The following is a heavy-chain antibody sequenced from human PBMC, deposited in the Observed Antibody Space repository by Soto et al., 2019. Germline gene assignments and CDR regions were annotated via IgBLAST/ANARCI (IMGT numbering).Heavy chain of an antibody. CDR1: GGSISSSSYY. Sequence: PSETLSLTCTVSGGSISSSSYYWGWIRQPPGKGLEWIGSIYYSGSTYYNPSLKSRVTISVDTSKNQFSLKLSSVTAADTAVYYCARLLSWFAPWGQGTLVTVS. V-gene: IGHV4-39*01. CDR2: IYYSGST. CDR3: ARLLSWFAP. J-gene: IGHJ5*02.